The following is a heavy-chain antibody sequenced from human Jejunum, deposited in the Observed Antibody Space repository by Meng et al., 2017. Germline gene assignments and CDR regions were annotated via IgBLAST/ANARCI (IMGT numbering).Heavy chain of an antibody. CDR1: GGSFSGYY. Sequence: QVQLQQWGAGLLKPSETLSLTCAVYGGSFSGYYWTWIRQPPGKGLEWIGEINHSGSTNYNPSLKSRVTMSIDTSKIQFSLKLSSVTAADAAVYYCARYGGSGSYWHFDPWGRGNLVTVSS. D-gene: IGHD3-10*01. CDR3: ARYGGSGSYWHFDP. V-gene: IGHV4-34*01. J-gene: IGHJ2*01. CDR2: INHSGST.